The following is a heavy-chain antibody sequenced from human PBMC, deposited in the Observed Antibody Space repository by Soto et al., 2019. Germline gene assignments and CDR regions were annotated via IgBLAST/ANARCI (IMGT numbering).Heavy chain of an antibody. Sequence: QVQLVGSGGGVVQPGRSLRLSCAASRFTFSNYGMQWVRQAPGKGLAWVAGISHDGTVKYYADSVKGRFTISRDNFQNTLDLQMDSLRAEDTAVYYCAKERDTRSSSCFDSWGQGTLVTVSS. D-gene: IGHD5-18*01. V-gene: IGHV3-30*18. J-gene: IGHJ4*02. CDR3: AKERDTRSSSCFDS. CDR1: RFTFSNYG. CDR2: ISHDGTVK.